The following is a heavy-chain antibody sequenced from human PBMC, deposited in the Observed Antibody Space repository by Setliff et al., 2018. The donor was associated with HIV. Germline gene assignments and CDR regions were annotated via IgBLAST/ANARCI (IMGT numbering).Heavy chain of an antibody. CDR1: GGSFSDYY. V-gene: IGHV4-34*01. D-gene: IGHD3-10*01. J-gene: IGHJ4*01. Sequence: SETLSLTCAVYGGSFSDYYWSWIRQPPGKGLEWIGEINHSGSTNYNPSLKSRVTISVDTSKNQFSLKLSSVTASDTAVYFCARARGPPLPVLDFWGHGTLVTVSS. CDR2: INHSGST. CDR3: ARARGPPLPVLDF.